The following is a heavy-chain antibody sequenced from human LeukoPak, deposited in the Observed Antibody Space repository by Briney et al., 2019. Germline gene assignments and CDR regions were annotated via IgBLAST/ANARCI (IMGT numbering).Heavy chain of an antibody. J-gene: IGHJ4*02. V-gene: IGHV1-2*02. Sequence: ASVKVSCKASGYTFTGYFIHWVRQAPGQGLEWMGWIDPNSGGTIYAQKFQGRVTMTRDTSISTAYMELSRLRSDDTAVYYCAREPLTIFGVVADDCWGQGTLVTVSS. CDR2: IDPNSGGT. CDR3: AREPLTIFGVVADDC. D-gene: IGHD3-3*01. CDR1: GYTFTGYF.